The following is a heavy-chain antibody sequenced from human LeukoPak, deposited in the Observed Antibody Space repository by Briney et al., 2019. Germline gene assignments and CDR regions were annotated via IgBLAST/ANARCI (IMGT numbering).Heavy chain of an antibody. J-gene: IGHJ4*02. CDR2: IKSKTDGGTT. D-gene: IGHD6-13*01. V-gene: IGHV3-15*01. CDR3: TTVPAAAGTVDYFDY. Sequence: GSLRLSCAASGFTFSNAWMSWVRQAPGKGLEWVGRIKSKTDGGTTDYAAPVKGRFTISRDDSKNTLYLQMNSLKTEDTAVYYCTTVPAAAGTVDYFDYWGQGTLVTVSS. CDR1: GFTFSNAW.